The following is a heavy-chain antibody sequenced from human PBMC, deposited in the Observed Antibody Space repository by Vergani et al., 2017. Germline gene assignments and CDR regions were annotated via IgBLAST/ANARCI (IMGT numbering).Heavy chain of an antibody. J-gene: IGHJ4*02. V-gene: IGHV4-39*07. Sequence: VQLVESGGGLVQPGGSLRLSCAASGFTFSSYSMNWVRQAPGKGLEWIGSIYYSGSTYYNPSLKSRVTISVDTSKNQFSLKLSSVTAADPAVYYCARDVGHIAARPNVVDYWGQGTLVTVSS. D-gene: IGHD6-6*01. CDR2: IYYSGST. CDR1: GFTFSSYS. CDR3: ARDVGHIAARPNVVDY.